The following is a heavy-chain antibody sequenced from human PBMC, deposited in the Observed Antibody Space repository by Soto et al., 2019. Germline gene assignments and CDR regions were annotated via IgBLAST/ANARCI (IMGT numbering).Heavy chain of an antibody. D-gene: IGHD2-15*01. CDR3: ARDRCYDGTCYSASDS. V-gene: IGHV3-48*02. CDR1: GFSFRTYN. Sequence: EVRLMESGGGWVQPGGSLRLSCAASGFSFRTYNMDWVRQAPGKRPEWIAYISTTSFTIYYADSVKGRFTISRDNDRNSLYLEMNSLRDEDTAVYYCARDRCYDGTCYSASDSWGQGTLVTVSS. J-gene: IGHJ5*01. CDR2: ISTTSFTI.